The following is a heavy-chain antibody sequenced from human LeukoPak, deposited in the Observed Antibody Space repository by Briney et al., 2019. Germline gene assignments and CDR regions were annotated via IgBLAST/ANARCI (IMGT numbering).Heavy chain of an antibody. CDR2: INHSGST. V-gene: IGHV4-34*01. J-gene: IGHJ3*02. Sequence: PSETLSLTCAVYGGSFSGYYWSWIRQPPGQGQEWIGEINHSGSTNYNPSLKRRVTISIDTSKNQYSLKLSSVPAADTAVYYCARGLISYQLLYGYSGSRAFDIWGQGTMVTVSS. D-gene: IGHD2-2*02. CDR3: ARGLISYQLLYGYSGSRAFDI. CDR1: GGSFSGYY.